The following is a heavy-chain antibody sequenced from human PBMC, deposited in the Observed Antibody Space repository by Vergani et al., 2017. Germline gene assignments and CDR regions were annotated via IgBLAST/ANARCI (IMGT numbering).Heavy chain of an antibody. CDR1: GFTLSSYD. Sequence: EVQLVESGGGLVQPRGSLRLSCAASGFTLSSYDMHWVRQPTGERLEWVSAIGPAGDTYYPDSVKGRFTISRENAKNSLYLQMNTLRAGDTAMYYCARRCSSTACSGDWYFDLWGRGTLVTVSS. J-gene: IGHJ2*01. V-gene: IGHV3-13*01. CDR2: IGPAGDT. CDR3: ARRCSSTACSGDWYFDL. D-gene: IGHD2-2*01.